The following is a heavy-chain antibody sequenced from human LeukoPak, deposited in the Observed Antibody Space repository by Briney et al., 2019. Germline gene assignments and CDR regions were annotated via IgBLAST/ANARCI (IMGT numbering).Heavy chain of an antibody. J-gene: IGHJ4*02. CDR1: GFTFSRYW. CDR2: IQQDGSEK. V-gene: IGHV3-7*01. CDR3: ARDPLFGIAVAGTKTYFDY. D-gene: IGHD6-19*01. Sequence: GGSLRLSCAASGFTFSRYWMSWVRQAPGKGLEWVANIQQDGSEKYYVDSVKGRFTISRDNSKNTLYLQMNSLRAEDTAVYYCARDPLFGIAVAGTKTYFDYWGQGTLVTVSS.